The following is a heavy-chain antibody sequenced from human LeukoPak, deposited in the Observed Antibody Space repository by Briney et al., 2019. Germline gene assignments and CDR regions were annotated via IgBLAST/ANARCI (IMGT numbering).Heavy chain of an antibody. Sequence: SETLSLTCTVSGGSISPYFWSWMRQTPGKGLEWIGYISYTGNTNYNPALKSRVTISVDTSKNQFSLQLTSVTAADTAVYYCARDDYRGVTNFDPWGQGTLVTVSS. V-gene: IGHV4-59*01. CDR2: ISYTGNT. CDR3: ARDDYRGVTNFDP. J-gene: IGHJ5*02. CDR1: GGSISPYF. D-gene: IGHD3-10*01.